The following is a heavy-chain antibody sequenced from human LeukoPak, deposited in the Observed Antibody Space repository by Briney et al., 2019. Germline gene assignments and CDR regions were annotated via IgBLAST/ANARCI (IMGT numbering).Heavy chain of an antibody. V-gene: IGHV1-69*04. CDR2: IIPSLGIP. CDR3: ARDQSRARYLDQ. J-gene: IGHJ4*02. CDR1: GDTFSSYA. Sequence: SVKVSCKAPGDTFSSYALTWVRQAPGQGVEWMGRIIPSLGIPNYARKFEGRVRITAHKSTNTAYMELSSLKSEDTAVYFCARDQSRARYLDQWDQGTLVTVSS.